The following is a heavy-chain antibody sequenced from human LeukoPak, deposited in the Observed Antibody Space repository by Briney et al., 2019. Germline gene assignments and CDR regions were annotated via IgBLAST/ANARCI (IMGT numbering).Heavy chain of an antibody. J-gene: IGHJ4*02. Sequence: ASVKVSCKASGYTFTSYGVSWVRQAPGQGLEWMGWISAYNGNTNYAQKLQGRVTMTTDTSTSTAYMELRSLRSDDTAVYYCARAGDYGDLYYYDSSGYYVYWGQGTLVTVSS. CDR1: GYTFTSYG. CDR3: ARAGDYGDLYYYDSSGYYVY. CDR2: ISAYNGNT. V-gene: IGHV1-18*01. D-gene: IGHD3-22*01.